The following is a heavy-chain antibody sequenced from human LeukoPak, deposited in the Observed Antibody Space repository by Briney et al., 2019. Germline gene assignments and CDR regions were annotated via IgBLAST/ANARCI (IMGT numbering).Heavy chain of an antibody. CDR3: ARLLNWDDAFDI. CDR2: ISYDGSNK. CDR1: GFTFSSYA. D-gene: IGHD2-8*02. V-gene: IGHV3-30-3*01. J-gene: IGHJ3*02. Sequence: PGGSLRLSCAASGFTFSSYAMHWVRQAPGKGLEWVAVISYDGSNKYYADSVKGRFTISRDNSKNTLYLQMNSLRAEDTAVYYCARLLNWDDAFDIWGQGTMVTVSS.